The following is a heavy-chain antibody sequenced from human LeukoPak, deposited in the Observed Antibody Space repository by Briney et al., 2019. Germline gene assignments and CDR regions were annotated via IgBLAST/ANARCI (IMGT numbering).Heavy chain of an antibody. CDR3: ARLRGSGSCSHFQY. J-gene: IGHJ1*01. CDR1: GGSFSGNY. V-gene: IGHV4-34*01. CDR2: INHSGST. D-gene: IGHD3-10*01. Sequence: SETLSLTCSVYGGSFSGNYWSWIRQPPGKGLEWIGEINHSGSTNYNPSLKSRVTISVDTSKNQFSLKMNSVTAADTAVYYCARLRGSGSCSHFQYWGQGTLVTVSS.